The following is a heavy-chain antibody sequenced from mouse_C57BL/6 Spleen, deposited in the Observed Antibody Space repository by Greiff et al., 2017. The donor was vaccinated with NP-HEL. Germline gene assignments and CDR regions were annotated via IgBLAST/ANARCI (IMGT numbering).Heavy chain of an antibody. V-gene: IGHV1-47*01. CDR1: GYTFTTYP. CDR3: ARRGLSYWYFDV. Sequence: VKLQESGAELVKPGASVKMSCKASGYTFTTYPIEWMKQNHGKSLEWIGNFHPYNDDTKYNEKFKGKATLTVEKSSSTVYLELSRLTSDDSAVYYCARRGLSYWYFDVWGTGTTVTVSS. J-gene: IGHJ1*03. CDR2: FHPYNDDT. D-gene: IGHD3-2*02.